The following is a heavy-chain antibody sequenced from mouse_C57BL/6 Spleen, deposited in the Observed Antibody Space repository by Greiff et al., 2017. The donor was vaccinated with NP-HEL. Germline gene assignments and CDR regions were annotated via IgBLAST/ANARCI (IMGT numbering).Heavy chain of an antibody. CDR3: ARRPLSYFGFDY. CDR2: ISNGGGST. CDR1: GFTFSDYY. J-gene: IGHJ2*01. Sequence: EVKLVESGGGLVQPGGSLKLSCAASGFTFSDYYMYWVRQTPEKRLEWVAYISNGGGSTYYPDTVKGRFTISRDNAKNTLYLQMSRLKSEDTAMYYCARRPLSYFGFDYWGQGTTLTVSS. D-gene: IGHD1-1*02. V-gene: IGHV5-12*01.